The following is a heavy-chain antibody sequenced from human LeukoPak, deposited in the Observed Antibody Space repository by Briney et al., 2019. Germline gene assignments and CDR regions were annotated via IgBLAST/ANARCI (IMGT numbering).Heavy chain of an antibody. CDR2: IYYSGST. CDR1: GDSISSSSSY. Sequence: SETLSLTCTVSGDSISSSSSYWGWIRQPPGEGLEWIVSIYYSGSTYYNTSRKSRFTISVDTSKNQFSLKLSSVTAADTAVYYCARVDYYGSGSYYNPLGVWGQGTLVTVSS. D-gene: IGHD3-10*01. V-gene: IGHV4-39*07. J-gene: IGHJ4*02. CDR3: ARVDYYGSGSYYNPLGV.